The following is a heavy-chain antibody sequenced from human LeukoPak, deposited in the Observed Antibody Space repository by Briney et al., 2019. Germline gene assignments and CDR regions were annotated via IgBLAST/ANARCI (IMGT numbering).Heavy chain of an antibody. Sequence: PGGSLRLSCAASRFMFSNYWMSWVRQAPGKGLEWISYISSSSSTIYYADSVKGRFTISRDNAKNSLYLQMSNLRAEDTAVYFCARGGGLDVWGQGATVTVSS. D-gene: IGHD3-16*01. CDR3: ARGGGLDV. J-gene: IGHJ6*02. V-gene: IGHV3-48*01. CDR2: ISSSSSTI. CDR1: RFMFSNYW.